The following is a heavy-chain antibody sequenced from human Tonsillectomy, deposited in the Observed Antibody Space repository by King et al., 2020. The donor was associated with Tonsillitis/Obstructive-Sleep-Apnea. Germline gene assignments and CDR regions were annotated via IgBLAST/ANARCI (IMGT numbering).Heavy chain of an antibody. V-gene: IGHV1-46*01. CDR2: INPSVGST. Sequence: VQLVESGAEVKKPGASVKVSCKASGYTFTSYYLHWVRQAPGQGLEWRVIINPSVGSTSYAQKFQGRVTMTRDTSTSTVYMELSSLRSEDTAVYYCAREDRYYDILTGYYIRFYFDYWGQGTLVTVSS. J-gene: IGHJ4*02. CDR1: GYTFTSYY. D-gene: IGHD3-9*01. CDR3: AREDRYYDILTGYYIRFYFDY.